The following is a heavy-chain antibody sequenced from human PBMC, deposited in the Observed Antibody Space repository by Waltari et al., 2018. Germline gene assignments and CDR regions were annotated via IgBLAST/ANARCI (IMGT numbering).Heavy chain of an antibody. Sequence: QVQLVQSGAEVKKPGSSVKVSCKASGGTFSSYAITCVRQAPGQGLEWMGGIIPIFGTANYAQKFQGRVTITTDESTSTAYMELSSLRSEDTAVYYCARGTGFLEWLLYPQFDYWGQGTLVTVSS. D-gene: IGHD3-3*01. J-gene: IGHJ4*02. CDR2: IIPIFGTA. CDR3: ARGTGFLEWLLYPQFDY. V-gene: IGHV1-69*05. CDR1: GGTFSSYA.